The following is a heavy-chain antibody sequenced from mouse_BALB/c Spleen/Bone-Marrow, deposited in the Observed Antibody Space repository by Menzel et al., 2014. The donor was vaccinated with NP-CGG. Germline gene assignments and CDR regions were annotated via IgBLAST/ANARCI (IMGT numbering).Heavy chain of an antibody. V-gene: IGHV1-55*01. CDR1: GYTFTSYW. J-gene: IGHJ2*01. CDR3: AREEDFSDY. CDR2: IYPGTNST. Sequence: VKLQESGAELVKPGTSVKMSCKASGYTFTSYWMHWVKQRPGQGLEWIGDIYPGTNSTNYNEKFKTKATLTVDTSSSTAYMQLSSPTSEDSAVYYCAREEDFSDYWGRGTTLTVSS.